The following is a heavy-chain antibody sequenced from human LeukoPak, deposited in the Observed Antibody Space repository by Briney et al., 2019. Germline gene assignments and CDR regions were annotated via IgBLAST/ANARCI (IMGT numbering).Heavy chain of an antibody. Sequence: GTSVKVSCKASGFTFTSSAMQWVRQARGQRLEWIGWIVVGSGNTNYAQKLQGRVTMTTDTSTSTAYMELRSLRSDDTAVYYCARENTYYGSGSYGYYFDYWGQGTLVTVSS. J-gene: IGHJ4*02. CDR2: IVVGSGNT. CDR1: GFTFTSSA. CDR3: ARENTYYGSGSYGYYFDY. D-gene: IGHD3-10*01. V-gene: IGHV1-58*02.